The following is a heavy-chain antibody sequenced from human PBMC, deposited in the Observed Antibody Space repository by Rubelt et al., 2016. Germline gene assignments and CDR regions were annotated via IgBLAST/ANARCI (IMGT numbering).Heavy chain of an antibody. D-gene: IGHD6-6*01. V-gene: IGHV4-38-2*02. CDR3: ARGRMAARPDTPYFDY. J-gene: IGHJ4*02. Sequence: QVQLQESGPGLVKPSETLSLTCTVSGYSISSGYCWGWIRQPPGKGLEWIASISYGGTTYYNPSLNSRVAISLATSTNQCSRKLTSVTATDTAIYYCARGRMAARPDTPYFDYWGRGTLVTVSS. CDR2: ISYGGTT. CDR1: GYSISSGYC.